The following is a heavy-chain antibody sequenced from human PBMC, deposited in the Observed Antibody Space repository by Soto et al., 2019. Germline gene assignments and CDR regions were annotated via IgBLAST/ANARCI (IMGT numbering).Heavy chain of an antibody. CDR2: INAGNGNT. V-gene: IGHV1-3*01. J-gene: IGHJ4*02. Sequence: QVQLVQSGAEVKKPGASVKVSCKASGYTFTSYAMHWVRQAPGQRLEWMGWINAGNGNTKYSQKFQGRVTITRDTSASTAYMELSSLRSEDTAVYYCARDLTGYSSGWSFFDYWGQGTLVTVSS. D-gene: IGHD6-19*01. CDR3: ARDLTGYSSGWSFFDY. CDR1: GYTFTSYA.